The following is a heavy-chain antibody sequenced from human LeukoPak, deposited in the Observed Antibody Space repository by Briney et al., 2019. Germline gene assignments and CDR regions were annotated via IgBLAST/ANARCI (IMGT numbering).Heavy chain of an antibody. D-gene: IGHD2-2*01. CDR3: ARDRPDIVVVPANYYYYMDV. J-gene: IGHJ6*03. CDR1: GYTFSNFD. CDR2: INPNSGGT. Sequence: ASVKVSCKASGYTFSNFDVNWVRQATGQGLEWMGWINPNSGGTNYAQKFQGRVTMTRDTSISTAYMELSRLRSDDTAVYYCARDRPDIVVVPANYYYYMDVWGKGTTVTVSS. V-gene: IGHV1-2*02.